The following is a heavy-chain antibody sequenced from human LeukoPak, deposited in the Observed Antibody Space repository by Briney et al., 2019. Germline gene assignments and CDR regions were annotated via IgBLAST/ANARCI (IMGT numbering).Heavy chain of an antibody. V-gene: IGHV1-2*06. J-gene: IGHJ3*02. CDR2: INPNSGGT. CDR1: GYTFTGYY. CDR3: ASEHLLARGAFDI. Sequence: ASVKVSCKASGYTFTGYYMHWVRQAPGQGLEWMGRINPNSGGTNYAQKFQGRVTMTRDTSISTAYMELSRLRSDDTAVYYCASEHLLARGAFDIGGQGTMVTVSS.